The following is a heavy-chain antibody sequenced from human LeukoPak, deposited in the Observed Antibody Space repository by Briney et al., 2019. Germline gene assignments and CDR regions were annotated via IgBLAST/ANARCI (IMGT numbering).Heavy chain of an antibody. CDR3: ARHDSYDFWSGSTGRFDP. CDR1: GYSFTSYW. Sequence: GESLKISCKGSGYSFTSYWIGWVRQMPGKGLEWMGIIYPGDSDTRYSPSFQGQVTISADKSISTAYLQWSSLKASDTAMYYCARHDSYDFWSGSTGRFDPRGQGTLVTVSS. J-gene: IGHJ5*02. CDR2: IYPGDSDT. D-gene: IGHD3-3*01. V-gene: IGHV5-51*01.